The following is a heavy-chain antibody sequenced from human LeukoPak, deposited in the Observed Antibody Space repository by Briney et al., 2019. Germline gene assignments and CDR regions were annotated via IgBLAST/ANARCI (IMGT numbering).Heavy chain of an antibody. D-gene: IGHD6-19*01. CDR1: GGTFSSYA. CDR2: IIPILGIA. CDR3: AREIAVAEFDY. Sequence: SVKVSCKASGGTFSSYAISWVRQAPGQGLEWMGRIIPILGIANYAQKFQGRVTITADKSTSTAYMELSSLRSEDTAVYYCAREIAVAEFDYWGRGTLVTVSS. V-gene: IGHV1-69*04. J-gene: IGHJ4*02.